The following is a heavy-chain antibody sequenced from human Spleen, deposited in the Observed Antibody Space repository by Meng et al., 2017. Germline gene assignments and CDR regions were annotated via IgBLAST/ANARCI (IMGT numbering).Heavy chain of an antibody. Sequence: GESLKISCAASGFPFSSYAMSWVRQAPGKGLEWVSAISGSGASTYYADSVKGRFTISRDNSKNTLYLQMNSLRAEDTAVYYCAKDLEGILQWFGIPFDPWGQGTLVTVSS. CDR3: AKDLEGILQWFGIPFDP. J-gene: IGHJ5*02. D-gene: IGHD3-10*01. CDR1: GFPFSSYA. V-gene: IGHV3-23*01. CDR2: ISGSGAST.